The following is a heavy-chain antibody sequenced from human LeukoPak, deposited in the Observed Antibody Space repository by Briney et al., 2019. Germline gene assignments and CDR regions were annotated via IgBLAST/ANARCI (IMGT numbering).Heavy chain of an antibody. V-gene: IGHV4-39*01. D-gene: IGHD2-8*01. J-gene: IGHJ4*02. CDR3: AASGYSTRWYYYDF. CDR1: GGSISSSSYY. CDR2: IHYSGST. Sequence: PSETLSLTCTVSGGSISSSSYYWGWIRQPPGKGLEWIGRIHYSGSTYYNPSLKSRVTIFVDTSRNQFSLKVSSVTAADTAVYYCAASGYSTRWYYYDFWGQGTLVTVSS.